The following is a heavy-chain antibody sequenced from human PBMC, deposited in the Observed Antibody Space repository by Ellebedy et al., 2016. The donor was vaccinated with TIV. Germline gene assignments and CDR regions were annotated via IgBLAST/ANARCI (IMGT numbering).Heavy chain of an antibody. CDR1: GFTFSSYS. CDR3: ARSVLITGPTPIEY. Sequence: GESLKISCAAFGFTFSSYSMNWVRQAPGQGLEWVSSISGISGYIYYADSVKGRFTISRDNAKNSLFLQMNSLRAEDTAVYYCARSVLITGPTPIEYWGQGTLVTVSS. J-gene: IGHJ4*02. V-gene: IGHV3-21*01. CDR2: ISGISGYI. D-gene: IGHD1-20*01.